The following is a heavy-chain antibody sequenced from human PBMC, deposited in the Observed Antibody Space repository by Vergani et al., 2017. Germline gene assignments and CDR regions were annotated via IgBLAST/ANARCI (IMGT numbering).Heavy chain of an antibody. Sequence: QVQLVESGGGVVQPGRSLRLSCAASGFTFSSYGMHWVRQAPGKGLEWVAVISYDGSNKYYADSVKGRFTISRDNSKNTLYLQMNSLRSEDTAVYYCARPHGDILPPDPRRLDYWGQGTLVTVSS. CDR1: GFTFSSYG. J-gene: IGHJ4*02. V-gene: IGHV3-30*03. CDR3: ARPHGDILPPDPRRLDY. CDR2: ISYDGSNK.